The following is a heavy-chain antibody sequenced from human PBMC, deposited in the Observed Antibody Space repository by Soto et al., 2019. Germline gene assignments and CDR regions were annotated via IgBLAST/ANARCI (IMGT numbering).Heavy chain of an antibody. D-gene: IGHD3-10*01. CDR1: GFSFGSYS. V-gene: IGHV3-21*01. CDR2: ISSGGSST. J-gene: IGHJ3*02. CDR3: ARDPFTCLVENAFDI. Sequence: EVQMVESGGGLVKPGGSLRLSCVASGFSFGSYSMNWVRQAPGKGLEWVSSISSGGSSTFYADSMKGRFTISRDNAKNALYLQINSLRVEDTAVYYCARDPFTCLVENAFDIWGQGTMVTVSS.